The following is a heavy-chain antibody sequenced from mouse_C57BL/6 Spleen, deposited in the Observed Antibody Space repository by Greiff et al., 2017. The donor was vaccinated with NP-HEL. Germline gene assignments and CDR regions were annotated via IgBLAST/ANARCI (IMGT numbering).Heavy chain of an antibody. J-gene: IGHJ3*01. CDR1: GFTFSSYA. CDR2: ISDGGSYT. D-gene: IGHD2-1*01. Sequence: EVMLVESGGGLVKPGGSLKLSCAASGFTFSSYAMPWVRQTPEKRLEWVATISDGGSYTYYPDNVKGRFTISRDNAKNNLYLQMSHLKSEDTAMYYCARDGGNYPFAYWGQGTLVTVSA. V-gene: IGHV5-4*01. CDR3: ARDGGNYPFAY.